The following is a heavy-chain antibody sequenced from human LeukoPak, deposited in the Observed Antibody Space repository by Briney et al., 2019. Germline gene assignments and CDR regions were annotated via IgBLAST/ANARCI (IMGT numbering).Heavy chain of an antibody. Sequence: GGSLRLSCAASGFTFRSYGMSWVRQAPGKGPEWVSAIGGSGGTTYYADSVRGRFTISRDNSKNTLYLQMNSLRAEDTAVYYCARDRSRITMVRGVMGEKKAYFDYWGQGTLVTVSS. CDR3: ARDRSRITMVRGVMGEKKAYFDY. CDR2: IGGSGGTT. CDR1: GFTFRSYG. V-gene: IGHV3-23*01. J-gene: IGHJ4*02. D-gene: IGHD3-10*01.